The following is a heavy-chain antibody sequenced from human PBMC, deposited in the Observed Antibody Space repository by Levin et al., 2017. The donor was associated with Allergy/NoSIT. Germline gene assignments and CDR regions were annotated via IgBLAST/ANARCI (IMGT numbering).Heavy chain of an antibody. CDR2: ISSSSSYI. D-gene: IGHD6-19*01. CDR1: GFTFSSYS. Sequence: GESLKISCAASGFTFSSYSMNWVRQAPGKGLEWVSSISSSSSYIYYADSVKGRFTISRDNAKNSLYLQMNSLRAEDTAVYYCARQFVAGRDVSVLLSNWFDPWGQGTLVTVSS. CDR3: ARQFVAGRDVSVLLSNWFDP. V-gene: IGHV3-21*01. J-gene: IGHJ5*02.